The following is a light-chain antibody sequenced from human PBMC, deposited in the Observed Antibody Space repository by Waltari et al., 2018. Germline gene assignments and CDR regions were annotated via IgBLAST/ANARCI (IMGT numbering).Light chain of an antibody. CDR1: QSVFYSSNNYNY. V-gene: IGKV4-1*01. CDR2: WAS. Sequence: DIVMTQSPDPLAVSLGERAPINRKSSQSVFYSSNNYNYLAWYQQKLGQPPKLLIYWASTRESGVPDRFSGSGSGTDFNFTISSLQAEDVAVYHCQQYYSTPPTFGQGTKVEIK. CDR3: QQYYSTPPT. J-gene: IGKJ1*01.